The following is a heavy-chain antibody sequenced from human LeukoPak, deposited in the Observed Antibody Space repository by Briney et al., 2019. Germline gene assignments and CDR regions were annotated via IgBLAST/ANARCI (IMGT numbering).Heavy chain of an antibody. J-gene: IGHJ4*02. D-gene: IGHD3-22*01. Sequence: ASVKVSCKASGYTFTGYYMHWVRQAPGQGLEWMGRINPNSGGTNYAQKFQGRVTMTRDTSIITAYMELSRLRSDDTAVYYCARAYYDSSGYYPDYWGQGTLVTVSS. CDR2: INPNSGGT. CDR1: GYTFTGYY. CDR3: ARAYYDSSGYYPDY. V-gene: IGHV1-2*06.